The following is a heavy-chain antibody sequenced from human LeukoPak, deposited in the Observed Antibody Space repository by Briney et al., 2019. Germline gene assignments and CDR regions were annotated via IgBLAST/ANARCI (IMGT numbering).Heavy chain of an antibody. CDR1: GLTLSGYW. CDR3: ARARGNTYGYFEY. V-gene: IGHV3-74*01. D-gene: IGHD5-18*01. CDR2: INGDASST. J-gene: IGHJ4*02. Sequence: QPGGSLRLSCAASGLTLSGYWMHWVRQAPGKGLVRVSRINGDASSTSYADSVKGRFTISRDNAKSTLYLQMNSLRVEDTAVYYCARARGNTYGYFEYWGQGTLVTVSS.